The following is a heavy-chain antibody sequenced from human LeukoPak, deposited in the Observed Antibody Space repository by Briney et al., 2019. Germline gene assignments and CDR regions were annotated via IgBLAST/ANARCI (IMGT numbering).Heavy chain of an antibody. J-gene: IGHJ6*03. D-gene: IGHD3-10*01. V-gene: IGHV3-30-3*01. CDR2: ISYDGSNK. CDR1: GFTFSSYA. Sequence: GGSLRLSCAASGFTFSSYAMHWVRQAPGKGLEWVAVISYDGSNKYYADSVKGRFTISRDNSKNTLYLQMNSLRAEDTAVYYCARRPRESGSYLGYYYYYYYMDVWGKGTTVTVSS. CDR3: ARRPRESGSYLGYYYYYYYMDV.